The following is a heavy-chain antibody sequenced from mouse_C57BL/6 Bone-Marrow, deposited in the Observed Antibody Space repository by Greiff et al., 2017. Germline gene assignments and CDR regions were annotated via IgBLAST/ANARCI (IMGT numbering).Heavy chain of an antibody. CDR2: IDPEDGET. J-gene: IGHJ2*01. D-gene: IGHD3-2*02. CDR1: GFNIKDYY. CDR3: ARSRLLRFDY. V-gene: IGHV14-2*01. Sequence: EVKVVESGAELVKPGASVKLSCTASGFNIKDYYMHWVKQRTEQGLEWIGRIDPEDGETKYAPKFQGKATITADTSSNTAYMQLSSLTSEDTSVYYCARSRLLRFDYWGQGTTLTVSS.